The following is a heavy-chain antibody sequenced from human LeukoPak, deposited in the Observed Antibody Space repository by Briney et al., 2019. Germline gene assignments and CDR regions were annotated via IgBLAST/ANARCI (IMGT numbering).Heavy chain of an antibody. CDR1: GFTFSSYA. CDR2: ISGSGGST. J-gene: IGHJ4*02. CDR3: AKGHIVVVVAAQVGIDY. D-gene: IGHD2-15*01. V-gene: IGHV3-23*01. Sequence: GGSLTLSCAASGFTFSSYAMSWVRQAPGKGLEWVSAISGSGGSTYYADSVKGRFTISRDNSKNTLYLQMNSLRAEDTAVYYCAKGHIVVVVAAQVGIDYWGQGTLVTVSS.